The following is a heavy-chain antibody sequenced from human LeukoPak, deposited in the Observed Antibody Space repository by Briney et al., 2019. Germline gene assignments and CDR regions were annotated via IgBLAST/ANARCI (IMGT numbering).Heavy chain of an antibody. Sequence: GGSLRLSCAASGFNLSAYWMSWVGQAPGKGLEWVANIKQDGSEKYYVDSVKGRFTISRDNAKNSLYLQMNSLRAEDTAIYYCAANGGPFDFWGQGTLVTVSS. V-gene: IGHV3-7*05. CDR3: AANGGPFDF. CDR2: IKQDGSEK. CDR1: GFNLSAYW. D-gene: IGHD4-23*01. J-gene: IGHJ4*02.